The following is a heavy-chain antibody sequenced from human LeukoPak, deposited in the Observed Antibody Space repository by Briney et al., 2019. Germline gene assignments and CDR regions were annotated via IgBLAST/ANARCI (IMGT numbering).Heavy chain of an antibody. CDR2: ISSSGSTI. D-gene: IGHD4/OR15-4a*01. J-gene: IGHJ4*02. Sequence: QPGGSLRLSCAASGFTFSSYEMNWARQAPGKGLEWVSYISSSGSTIYYADSVKGRFTISRDNAKNSLYLQMNSLRAEDTAVYYCARRAGAYSHPYDYWGQGTLVTVSS. V-gene: IGHV3-48*03. CDR3: ARRAGAYSHPYDY. CDR1: GFTFSSYE.